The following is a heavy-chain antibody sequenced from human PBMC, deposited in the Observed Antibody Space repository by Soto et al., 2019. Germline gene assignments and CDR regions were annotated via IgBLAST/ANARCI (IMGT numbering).Heavy chain of an antibody. CDR1: GDSVSTNSAT. J-gene: IGHJ4*02. CDR3: ARITGTQVWFDY. D-gene: IGHD1-20*01. Sequence: SQTLSLTCAISGDSVSTNSATWDWIRQSPSRGLEWLGRTYYRSKWYNDYAVSVKSRITINPDTSKNQFSLQLNSVTPEDTAVYYCARITGTQVWFDYWGQGTLVTSPQ. CDR2: TYYRSKWYN. V-gene: IGHV6-1*01.